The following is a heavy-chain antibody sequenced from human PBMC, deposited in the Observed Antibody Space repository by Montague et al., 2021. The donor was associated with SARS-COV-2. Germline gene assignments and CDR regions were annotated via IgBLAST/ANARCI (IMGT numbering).Heavy chain of an antibody. J-gene: IGHJ4*02. V-gene: IGHV3-74*01. CDR3: ARGAFSNGLDK. CDR1: GFTSRNYW. D-gene: IGHD6-19*01. CDR2: VNPDGTRT. Sequence: SLRLSCAASGFTSRNYWMEWVRQGPGKGLVWVSNVNPDGTRTNYADSAKGRVTISRDNAKNTLYLQIDSLTADDTAVYYCARGAFSNGLDKWGQGTLVTVSS.